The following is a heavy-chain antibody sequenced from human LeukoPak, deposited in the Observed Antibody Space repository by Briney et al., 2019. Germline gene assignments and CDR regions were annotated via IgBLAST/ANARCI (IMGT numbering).Heavy chain of an antibody. D-gene: IGHD1-26*01. J-gene: IGHJ4*02. V-gene: IGHV3-21*01. CDR1: GFTFNSYG. CDR3: AREGGRWELPPSQVNY. Sequence: GRSLRLSCAASGFTFNSYGIHWVRQAPGKGLEWVSSISSSSSYIYYADSVKGRFTISRDNAKNSLYLQMNSLRAEDTAVYYCAREGGRWELPPSQVNYWGQGTLVTVSS. CDR2: ISSSSSYI.